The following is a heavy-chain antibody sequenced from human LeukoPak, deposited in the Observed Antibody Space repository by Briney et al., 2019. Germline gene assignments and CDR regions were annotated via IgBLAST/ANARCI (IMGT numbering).Heavy chain of an antibody. CDR2: INSDGSST. CDR1: GLTFSNSW. Sequence: GGSLRLSCAAAGLTFSNSWMDWVRQAPGNGMGWVSRINSDGSSTRYADSVKGRFTISRDNAKNTLYLQMNSLRAEDTAVYYCARGSPSLMDVWGKGTTVTVSS. J-gene: IGHJ6*04. V-gene: IGHV3-74*01. CDR3: ARGSPSLMDV. D-gene: IGHD3-10*01.